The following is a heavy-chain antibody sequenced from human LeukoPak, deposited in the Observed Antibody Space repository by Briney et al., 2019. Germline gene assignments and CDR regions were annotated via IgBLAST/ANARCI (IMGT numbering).Heavy chain of an antibody. V-gene: IGHV1-46*03. J-gene: IGHJ4*02. Sequence: ASVKVSCKASGYTFTSYYMHWVRQAPGQGLEWMGIINPSGGSSSYAQKFQGRVTLTRDTSTSTVYMELSSLRSEDTAVYYCASGYYDFWSGYFYWGQGTLVTVSS. CDR3: ASGYYDFWSGYFY. D-gene: IGHD3-3*01. CDR1: GYTFTSYY. CDR2: INPSGGSS.